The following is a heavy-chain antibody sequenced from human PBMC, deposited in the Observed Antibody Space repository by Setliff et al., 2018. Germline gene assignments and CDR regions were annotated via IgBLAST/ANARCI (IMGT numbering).Heavy chain of an antibody. D-gene: IGHD5-12*01. J-gene: IGHJ1*01. V-gene: IGHV1-3*01. CDR1: GYTSTNYA. CDR3: ASAHYYSGYIEYFQY. Sequence: ASVKVSCKDSGYTSTNYAIHWVRQAPGQRPECMGWIHAGNGDTKYSQKFQGRVTITRDTSASTVYMELSSLRSEDTAVYYCASAHYYSGYIEYFQYWGQGTLVTVSS. CDR2: IHAGNGDT.